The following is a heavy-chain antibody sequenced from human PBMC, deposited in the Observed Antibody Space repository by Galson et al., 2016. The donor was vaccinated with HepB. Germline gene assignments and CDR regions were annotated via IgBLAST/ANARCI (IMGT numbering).Heavy chain of an antibody. D-gene: IGHD3-22*01. V-gene: IGHV2-5*02. CDR1: GLSLGTSGVG. J-gene: IGHJ3*02. CDR2: IYWDDNK. CDR3: AHIYLYSYDNSGGVGDVFDS. Sequence: PALVKPTQTLTLTCTVSGLSLGTSGVGVGWIRQPPGKALEWLAVIYWDDNKRYSPSLKSRLTITKDTSKNQVVLIMTNMDPVDTATYYCAHIYLYSYDNSGGVGDVFDSWGQGTMVSVSS.